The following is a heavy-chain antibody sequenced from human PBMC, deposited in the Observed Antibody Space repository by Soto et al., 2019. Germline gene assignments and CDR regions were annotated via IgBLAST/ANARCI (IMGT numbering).Heavy chain of an antibody. Sequence: PSETLSLTCAVYGGSFSGYYWSWIRQPPGKGLEWIGEINHSGSTNYNPSLKSRVTISVDTSKNQFSLKLSSVTAADTAVYYCARGPMATKRKGNFWFDPWGQGTLVTVSS. J-gene: IGHJ5*02. CDR2: INHSGST. D-gene: IGHD5-12*01. V-gene: IGHV4-34*01. CDR3: ARGPMATKRKGNFWFDP. CDR1: GGSFSGYY.